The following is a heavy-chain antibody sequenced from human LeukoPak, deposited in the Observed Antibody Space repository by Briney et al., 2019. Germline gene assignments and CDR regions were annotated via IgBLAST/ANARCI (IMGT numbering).Heavy chain of an antibody. D-gene: IGHD1-26*01. V-gene: IGHV1-3*01. J-gene: IGHJ6*02. CDR1: GYTFISYA. CDR3: ARDSSGSYYVRYYGMDV. CDR2: INAGNGNT. Sequence: GASVKVSCKASGYTFISYAMHWVRQAPGQRLEWMGWINAGNGNTKYSQKFQGRVTITRDTSASTAYMELSSLRSEDTAVYYCARDSSGSYYVRYYGMDVWGQGTTVTVSS.